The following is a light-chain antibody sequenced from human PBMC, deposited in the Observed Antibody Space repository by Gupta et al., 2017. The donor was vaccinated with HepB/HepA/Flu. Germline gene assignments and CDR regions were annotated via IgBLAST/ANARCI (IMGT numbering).Light chain of an antibody. CDR1: QGISSW. V-gene: IGKV1D-16*01. CDR3: QQYNSLLT. CDR2: AAS. Sequence: DIQMTQSPSSLSASVGDRLTITCRASQGISSWLDWYQQKPEKAPKSMIYAASSLQSGVASRFSGSGSVTDFTLTSSSLQNEDFATYYIQQYNSLLTFGGGTKVEIK. J-gene: IGKJ4*01.